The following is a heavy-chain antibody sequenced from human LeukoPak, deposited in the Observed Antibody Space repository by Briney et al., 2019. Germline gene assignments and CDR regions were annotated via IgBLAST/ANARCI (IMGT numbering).Heavy chain of an antibody. J-gene: IGHJ4*02. CDR2: VYYTGTT. Sequence: PSETLSLTCTVSGGSVSGSSYYGSWVRQPPGKGLEWTGFVYYTGTTSYNPSLKSRVTISIDTSEKQFSLKLSSVTAADTAVYFCARGDCGSATCRKFDSWGQGTQVTVSS. D-gene: IGHD2-21*01. CDR1: GGSVSGSSYY. V-gene: IGHV4-61*01. CDR3: ARGDCGSATCRKFDS.